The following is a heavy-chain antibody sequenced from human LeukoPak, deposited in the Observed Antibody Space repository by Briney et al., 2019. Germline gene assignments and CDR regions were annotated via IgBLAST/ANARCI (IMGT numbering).Heavy chain of an antibody. CDR1: GGSISSYY. CDR3: ARDRLTMVRGGVAFDI. CDR2: IYYSGST. V-gene: IGHV4-59*01. J-gene: IGHJ3*02. D-gene: IGHD3-10*01. Sequence: SETLSLTCTVSGGSISSYYWSWIRQPPGKGLEWIGYIYYSGSTNYNPSLKSRVTISVDTSKNQFSLKLSSVTAADTAVYYCARDRLTMVRGGVAFDIWGQGTMVTVSS.